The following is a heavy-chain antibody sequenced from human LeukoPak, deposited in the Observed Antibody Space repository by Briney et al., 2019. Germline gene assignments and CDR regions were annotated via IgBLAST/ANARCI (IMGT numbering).Heavy chain of an antibody. CDR1: GGSISNYY. V-gene: IGHV4-59*01. CDR2: IYNSGST. D-gene: IGHD1-1*01. Sequence: SETLSLTCTVSGGSISNYYWTWIRQPPGKGLEWIAYIYNSGSTNSNPSLKSRVTISVDTSKNQFSLKLSFVTAVDTAMYYCARGIAGHVEYWGQGTLVTVSS. J-gene: IGHJ4*02. CDR3: ARGIAGHVEY.